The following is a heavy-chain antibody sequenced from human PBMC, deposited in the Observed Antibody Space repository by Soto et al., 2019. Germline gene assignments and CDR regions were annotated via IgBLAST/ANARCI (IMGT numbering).Heavy chain of an antibody. J-gene: IGHJ6*03. CDR3: ARVAIAARPSYYYYYMDV. CDR1: GFTVSSNY. CDR2: IYSGGST. V-gene: IGHV3-53*04. D-gene: IGHD6-6*01. Sequence: EVQLVESGGGLVQPGGSLRLSCAASGFTVSSNYMSWVRQAPGKGLEWVSVIYSGGSTYYADSVKGRFTISRHNSKNTLYLQINSLRAEDTAVYYCARVAIAARPSYYYYYMDVWGKGTTVTVSS.